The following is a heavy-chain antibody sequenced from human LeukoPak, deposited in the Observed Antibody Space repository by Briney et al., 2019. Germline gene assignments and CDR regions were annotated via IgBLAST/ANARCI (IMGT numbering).Heavy chain of an antibody. CDR3: ARRNNSHLSALDV. J-gene: IGHJ3*01. Sequence: ASETLSLTCTVSGGSISNYYWNWIRQPAGKGLEWIGHIYTSGNTNYNPSLKSRVTMSVDTSKNQFSLKLTSVTAADTAVYYCARRNNSHLSALDVWGQGTMVTVSS. V-gene: IGHV4-4*07. CDR2: IYTSGNT. D-gene: IGHD2/OR15-2a*01. CDR1: GGSISNYY.